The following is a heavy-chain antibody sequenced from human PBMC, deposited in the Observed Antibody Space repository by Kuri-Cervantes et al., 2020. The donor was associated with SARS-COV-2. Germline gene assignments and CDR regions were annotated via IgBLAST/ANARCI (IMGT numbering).Heavy chain of an antibody. J-gene: IGHJ3*02. Sequence: GESLKISCAASGFTFSSYSMNWVRQAPGKGLEWVSSISSSSSYIYYADSVKGRFTISRDNAKNSLYLQMNSLRAEDTAVYYCARADAFDIWGQGPMVTVSS. CDR3: ARADAFDI. CDR1: GFTFSSYS. CDR2: ISSSSSYI. V-gene: IGHV3-21*01.